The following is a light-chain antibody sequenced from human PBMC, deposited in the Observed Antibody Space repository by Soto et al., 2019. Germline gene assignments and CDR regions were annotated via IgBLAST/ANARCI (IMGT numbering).Light chain of an antibody. CDR2: NNN. V-gene: IGLV1-44*01. CDR1: SSNLGSNN. J-gene: IGLJ3*02. CDR3: ASWDDGLNGWV. Sequence: VLTQPTSASGTPGQRVTISCSGSSSNLGSNNVNWYYQLPGTAPKLLIYNNNQRPSGVPDRFSGSKSATSASLAISGLQSEDEADYYCASWDDGLNGWVFGGGTKLTVL.